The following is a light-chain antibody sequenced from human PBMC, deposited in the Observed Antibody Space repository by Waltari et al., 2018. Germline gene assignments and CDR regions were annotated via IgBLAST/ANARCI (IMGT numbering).Light chain of an antibody. CDR1: GSDIGGYNY. Sequence: QSALTQPRSVSGSLGQSVTISCTGTGSDIGGYNYVSWYQQHADKVPKLVIFDVAKRPSGSPDRLSGSRSGNTASLTISGLQAEDKADYYCCSYAGSYTFVFGVGTKVSVV. CDR2: DVA. J-gene: IGLJ1*01. V-gene: IGLV2-11*01. CDR3: CSYAGSYTFV.